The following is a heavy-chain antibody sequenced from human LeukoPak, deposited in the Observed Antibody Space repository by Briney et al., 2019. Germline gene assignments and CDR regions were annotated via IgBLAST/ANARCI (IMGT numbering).Heavy chain of an antibody. J-gene: IGHJ4*02. D-gene: IGHD6-13*01. V-gene: IGHV3-23*01. CDR3: AKGAGDSSSWYAIFDY. Sequence: GGSLRLSCAATGFTVSNNYMSWVRQAPGKGLEWVSAISGSGGSTYYADSVKGRFTISRDNSKNTLYLQMNSLRAEDTAVYYCAKGAGDSSSWYAIFDYWGQGTLVTVSS. CDR1: GFTVSNNY. CDR2: ISGSGGST.